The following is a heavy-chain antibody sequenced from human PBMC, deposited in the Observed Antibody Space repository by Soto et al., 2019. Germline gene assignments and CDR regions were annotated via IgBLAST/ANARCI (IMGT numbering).Heavy chain of an antibody. Sequence: VASVKVSCTASGGTFNNYVINWVRQAPGQGLEWMAGIIPIFGTPNYAQKFQGRVTITADKSTSTAYMELNSLRSEDTAVYYCAGRCDGTNCLAHFDYWGQGTLVTVSS. CDR3: AGRCDGTNCLAHFDY. CDR2: IIPIFGTP. CDR1: GGTFNNYV. J-gene: IGHJ4*02. D-gene: IGHD2-2*01. V-gene: IGHV1-69*06.